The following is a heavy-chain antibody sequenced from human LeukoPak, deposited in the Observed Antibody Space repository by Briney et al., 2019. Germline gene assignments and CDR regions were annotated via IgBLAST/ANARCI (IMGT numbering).Heavy chain of an antibody. Sequence: ETLSLTCTVSGDSISSSNSYWGWVRQAPGKGLEWVSAISGSGGSTYYADSVKGRFTISRDNSKNTLYLQMNSLRAEDTAVYYCAKDQAFTPLVVVADAIDYWGQGTLVTVSS. CDR2: ISGSGGST. J-gene: IGHJ4*02. V-gene: IGHV3-23*01. CDR1: GDSISSSNSY. D-gene: IGHD2-15*01. CDR3: AKDQAFTPLVVVADAIDY.